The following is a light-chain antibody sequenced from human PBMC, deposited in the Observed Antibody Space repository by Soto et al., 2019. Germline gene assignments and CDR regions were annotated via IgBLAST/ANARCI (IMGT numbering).Light chain of an antibody. J-gene: IGKJ5*01. CDR3: QQHGSSPIT. CDR1: QSVGSN. V-gene: IGKV3-20*01. Sequence: AQSPATLPVSPGERATLSCRSSQSVGSNLAWFQQKPGQAPRLLIYGASNRATGIPDRFSGSGSGTDFTLTISRLEPEDFAVYYCQQHGSSPITFGQGTRLEIK. CDR2: GAS.